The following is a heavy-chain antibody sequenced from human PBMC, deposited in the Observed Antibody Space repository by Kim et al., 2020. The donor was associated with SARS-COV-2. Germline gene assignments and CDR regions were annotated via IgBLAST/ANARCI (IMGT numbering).Heavy chain of an antibody. CDR3: ARDGEIQLWSDLHENHMDV. V-gene: IGHV1-18*01. D-gene: IGHD5-18*01. J-gene: IGHJ6*02. CDR2: ISAYNGNT. CDR1: GYTFTSYG. Sequence: ASVKVSCKASGYTFTSYGISWVRQAPGQGLEWMGWISAYNGNTNYAQKLQGRVTMTTDTSTSTAYMELRSLRSDDTAVYYCARDGEIQLWSDLHENHMDVWGQGTTVTVSS.